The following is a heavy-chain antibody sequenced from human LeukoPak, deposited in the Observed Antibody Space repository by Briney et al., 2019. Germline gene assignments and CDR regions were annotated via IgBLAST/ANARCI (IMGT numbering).Heavy chain of an antibody. Sequence: SETLSLTCTVSGGSISSGDYYWRWIRQPPGKGLEWIGYIYYSGSTYYNPSLKSRVTISVDTSKNQFSLKLSSVTAADTAVYYCAREGEDYYDSSGYYLGRAAFDIWGQGTMVTVSS. D-gene: IGHD3-22*01. CDR1: GGSISSGDYY. V-gene: IGHV4-30-4*08. CDR2: IYYSGST. J-gene: IGHJ3*02. CDR3: AREGEDYYDSSGYYLGRAAFDI.